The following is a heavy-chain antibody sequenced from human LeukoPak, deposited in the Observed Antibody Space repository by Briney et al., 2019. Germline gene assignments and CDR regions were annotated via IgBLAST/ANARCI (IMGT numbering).Heavy chain of an antibody. Sequence: SETLSLTCTVSGGSISSYYWSWIRQPPGKGLEWIGYIYYSGSTNYNPSLKSRVTISVDTSKNQFSLNLNSVTAADTAVYYCARVGVMATVNGYRYHSLDVWGRGATVAVSS. D-gene: IGHD3-16*01. CDR1: GGSISSYY. CDR3: ARVGVMATVNGYRYHSLDV. J-gene: IGHJ6*02. CDR2: IYYSGST. V-gene: IGHV4-59*01.